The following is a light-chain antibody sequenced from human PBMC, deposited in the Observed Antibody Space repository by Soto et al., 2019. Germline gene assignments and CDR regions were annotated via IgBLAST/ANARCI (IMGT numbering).Light chain of an antibody. Sequence: DIQMTQSPSSLSASVGDRVTITCRANQSISSYLNWYQQKPGKAPKLLIYAASSLQSGVPSRFSGSGSGTYFTLTISRLQPEDFSTYYCQQSYSTSITFGQGTRLEIK. V-gene: IGKV1-39*01. CDR2: AAS. CDR3: QQSYSTSIT. J-gene: IGKJ5*01. CDR1: QSISSY.